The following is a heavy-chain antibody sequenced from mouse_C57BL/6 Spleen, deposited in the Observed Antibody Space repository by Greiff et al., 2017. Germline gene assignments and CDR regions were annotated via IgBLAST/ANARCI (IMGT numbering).Heavy chain of an antibody. CDR1: GYSITSGYY. Sequence: EVQLQQSGPGLVKPSQSLSLTCSVTGYSITSGYYWNWIRQFPGNKLEWMGYISYDGSNNYNPSLKNRISITRDTSKNQFFLKLNSVTTEDTATYYCARVRLTGYWYFDVWGTGTTVTVSS. D-gene: IGHD4-1*01. J-gene: IGHJ1*03. CDR2: ISYDGSN. V-gene: IGHV3-6*01. CDR3: ARVRLTGYWYFDV.